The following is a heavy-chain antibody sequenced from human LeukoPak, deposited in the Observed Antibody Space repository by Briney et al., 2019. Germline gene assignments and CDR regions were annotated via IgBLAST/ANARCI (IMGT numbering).Heavy chain of an antibody. CDR2: IIPIFGTA. Sequence: SVKVSCKASGGTFSSYAISWVRQAPGQGLEWMGVIIPIFGTANYAQKFQGRVTITADESTSTAYMELSSLRSEDTAVYYCARAYCSSTSCVDGWFDPWGQGTLVTVSS. J-gene: IGHJ5*02. V-gene: IGHV1-69*01. CDR3: ARAYCSSTSCVDGWFDP. D-gene: IGHD2-2*01. CDR1: GGTFSSYA.